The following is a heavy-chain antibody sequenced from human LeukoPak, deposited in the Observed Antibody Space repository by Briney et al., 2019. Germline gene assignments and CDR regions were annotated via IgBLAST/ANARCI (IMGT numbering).Heavy chain of an antibody. CDR2: ISTSGSNR. J-gene: IGHJ4*02. V-gene: IGHV3-21*01. CDR3: VLYDSSGYYNAY. Sequence: PGRSLRLSCRASGFTFSSYSMNWVRQAPGKGLEWASSISTSGSNRYYADSVKGRFTISRDNAKNSLYLQMNSLRAEDTAVYYCVLYDSSGYYNAYWGQGTLVTVSS. D-gene: IGHD3-22*01. CDR1: GFTFSSYS.